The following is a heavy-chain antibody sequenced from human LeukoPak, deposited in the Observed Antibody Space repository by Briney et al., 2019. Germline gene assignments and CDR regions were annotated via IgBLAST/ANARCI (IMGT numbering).Heavy chain of an antibody. J-gene: IGHJ3*02. CDR3: AEGNAFDI. Sequence: GGSLRLSCAASGFTFSSYAMSWVRQAPGKGLERVANIKPDGSEKYYVDSVKGRFTISRDNAKNSLYLQMNSLRAEDTAVYYCAEGNAFDIWGQGTMVTVSS. CDR1: GFTFSSYA. CDR2: IKPDGSEK. D-gene: IGHD3-10*01. V-gene: IGHV3-7*01.